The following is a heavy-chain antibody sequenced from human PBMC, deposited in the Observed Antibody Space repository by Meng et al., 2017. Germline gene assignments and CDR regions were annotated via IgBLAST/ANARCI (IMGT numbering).Heavy chain of an antibody. CDR2: IKEDGSEK. J-gene: IGHJ4*02. V-gene: IGHV3-7*01. Sequence: GGPLRLPCAASGFTFSSYWMTWVRQAPGKGLEWVANIKEDGSEKFYVDSVKGRFTISRDNAKNSLYLQMNSLRAEDTAVYYRARARYDYVWGSYRYRVLDYWGQGTLVTVSS. CDR1: GFTFSSYW. D-gene: IGHD3-16*02. CDR3: ARARYDYVWGSYRYRVLDY.